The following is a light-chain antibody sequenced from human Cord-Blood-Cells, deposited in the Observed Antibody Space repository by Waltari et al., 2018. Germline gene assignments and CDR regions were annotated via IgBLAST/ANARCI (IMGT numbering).Light chain of an antibody. Sequence: QSALTQPASVSGSPGQSITISCTGTSSAVGGYNYVSWYQQHPGKAPKLMIYDVSNRPSGLSNRFSGSKSGNTASLTISGLQAEDEADYYCSSYTSSSTWVFGGGTKLTVL. J-gene: IGLJ3*02. CDR3: SSYTSSSTWV. CDR2: DVS. CDR1: SSAVGGYNY. V-gene: IGLV2-14*03.